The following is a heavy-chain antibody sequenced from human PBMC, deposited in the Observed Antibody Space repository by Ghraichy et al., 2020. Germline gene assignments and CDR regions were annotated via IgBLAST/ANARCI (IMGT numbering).Heavy chain of an antibody. CDR2: STSSSRFI. Sequence: RGSLRLSCVASGFTLSDYSVNWVRQAPGKGLEWVSYSTSSSRFISYADSVKGRFTVSRDNAQNSLYLQMNNLRDEDTAVYYCARGSTVVRYYYYDGMDVWGQGTTVTVSS. J-gene: IGHJ6*02. CDR3: ARGSTVVRYYYYDGMDV. D-gene: IGHD4-23*01. CDR1: GFTLSDYS. V-gene: IGHV3-48*02.